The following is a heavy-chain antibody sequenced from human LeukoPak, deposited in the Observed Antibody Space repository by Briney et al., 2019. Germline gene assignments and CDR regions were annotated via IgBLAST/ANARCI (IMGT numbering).Heavy chain of an antibody. V-gene: IGHV3-43*02. J-gene: IGHJ6*02. Sequence: GGSLRLSCAASGFTFDDYAMHWVRHAPGKCLEWVSLISGDGGSTYYADSVKGRFTISRDNSKNSLYLQMNSLRTEDTALYYCAKSTMVTRFPYGMDVWGQGTTVTVSS. CDR1: GFTFDDYA. D-gene: IGHD2-21*02. CDR3: AKSTMVTRFPYGMDV. CDR2: ISGDGGST.